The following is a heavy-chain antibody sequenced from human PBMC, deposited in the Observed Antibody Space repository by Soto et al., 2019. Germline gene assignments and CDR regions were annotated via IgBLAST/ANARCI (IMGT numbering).Heavy chain of an antibody. D-gene: IGHD3-9*01. CDR2: ISSSSSYI. CDR1: GFTFSSYS. CDR3: ARDGAYFDWLHDAFDI. J-gene: IGHJ3*02. Sequence: PGGSLRLSCAASGFTFSSYSMNWVRQAPGKGLEWVSSISSSSSYIYYADSVKGRFTISRDNAKNSLYLQMNSLRAEDTAVYYCARDGAYFDWLHDAFDIWGQGTMVTVSS. V-gene: IGHV3-21*01.